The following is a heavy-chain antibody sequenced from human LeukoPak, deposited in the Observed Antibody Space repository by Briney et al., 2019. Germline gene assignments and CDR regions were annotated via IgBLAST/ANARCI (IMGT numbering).Heavy chain of an antibody. V-gene: IGHV3-23*01. D-gene: IGHD2-2*02. CDR1: GFIFSSYA. Sequence: GGSLRLSCEASGFIFSSYAKTWVRQAPGKGLEWVSTISGSGGNTYYADSVKGRFTISRDNSKKTLYLQMNSLRAEDTAVYYCAKDLDCSSTSCYKDYWGQGTLVTVSS. CDR2: ISGSGGNT. CDR3: AKDLDCSSTSCYKDY. J-gene: IGHJ4*02.